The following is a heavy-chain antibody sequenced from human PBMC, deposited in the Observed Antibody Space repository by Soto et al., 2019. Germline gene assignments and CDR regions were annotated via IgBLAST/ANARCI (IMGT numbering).Heavy chain of an antibody. V-gene: IGHV1-18*01. D-gene: IGHD2-15*01. Sequence: QVPLVQSGAEVKKPGASVKVSCKASGYTFTSYGISWVRQAPGQGLEWMGWISAYNGNTNYAQKLQGRVTMTTDTSTSTAYMELRSLRSDDTAVYYCARDGVGYCSGGSCGDNWFDPWGQGTLVTVSS. J-gene: IGHJ5*02. CDR3: ARDGVGYCSGGSCGDNWFDP. CDR2: ISAYNGNT. CDR1: GYTFTSYG.